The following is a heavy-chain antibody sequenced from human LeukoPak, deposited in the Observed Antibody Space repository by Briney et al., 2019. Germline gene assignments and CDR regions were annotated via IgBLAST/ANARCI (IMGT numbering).Heavy chain of an antibody. CDR3: ARGSGSGNYALGR. J-gene: IGHJ4*02. CDR2: IIPVLALT. CDR1: EGTLTSYA. Sequence: APVKVSCKAPEGTLTSYALSWVRQAPGQGLEWMGRIIPVLALTNYAHKFQGRLTIVADKVTSTAYMELTDLTSADTAVYFCARGSGSGNYALGRWGQGTLVTVSS. V-gene: IGHV1-69*04. D-gene: IGHD3-10*01.